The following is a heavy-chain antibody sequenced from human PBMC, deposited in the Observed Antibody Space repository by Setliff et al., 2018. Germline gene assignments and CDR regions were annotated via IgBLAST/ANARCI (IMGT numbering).Heavy chain of an antibody. V-gene: IGHV3-33*01. CDR3: ARTCSGSGCYAGLES. Sequence: LRLSCGASGFTFFNHAMHWVRQTPGKGLEWVAMIWSDGINKYYGASVKGRFTVSRDNSKNTLYLQMNSLRPEDTAVYYCARTCSGSGCYAGLESWGQGTPVTVSS. CDR1: GFTFFNHA. CDR2: IWSDGINK. J-gene: IGHJ4*02. D-gene: IGHD2-15*01.